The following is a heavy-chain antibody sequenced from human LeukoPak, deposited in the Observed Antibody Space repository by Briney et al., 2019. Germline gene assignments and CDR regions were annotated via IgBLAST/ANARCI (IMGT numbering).Heavy chain of an antibody. D-gene: IGHD6-19*01. J-gene: IGHJ4*02. Sequence: PGGSLRHSCAASGFTVSSNYMSWVRQAPGKGLEWVSGIYSGGSTYYPDSVKGRFTISRDNSKNTLYLQMNSLKAEDTAVYYSARGGYSSGCHYWGQGTLVTVSS. CDR3: ARGGYSSGCHY. CDR2: IYSGGST. CDR1: GFTVSSNY. V-gene: IGHV3-53*01.